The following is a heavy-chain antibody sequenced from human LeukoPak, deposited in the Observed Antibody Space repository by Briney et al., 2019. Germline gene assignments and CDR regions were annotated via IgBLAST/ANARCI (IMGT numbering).Heavy chain of an antibody. CDR2: MNPISGNT. D-gene: IGHD2-15*01. CDR1: GYTFTSYD. Sequence: ASVKVSCKASGYTFTSYDINWVRQATGQGLEWMGWMNPISGNTGYAQKFQGRVTMTRNTSISTAYMELSSLRSEDTAVYYCARKIGTYCSGGSCHLNWFDPWGQGTLVTVSS. CDR3: ARKIGTYCSGGSCHLNWFDP. V-gene: IGHV1-8*01. J-gene: IGHJ5*02.